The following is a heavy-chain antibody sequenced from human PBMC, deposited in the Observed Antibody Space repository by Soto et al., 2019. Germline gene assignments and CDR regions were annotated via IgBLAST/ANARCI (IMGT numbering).Heavy chain of an antibody. J-gene: IGHJ4*02. CDR2: IKTNANGGTT. CDR3: TGGDIAGDFDY. D-gene: IGHD5-12*01. CDR1: GFLFSNAW. V-gene: IGHV3-15*01. Sequence: EVQMVESGGGLVKPGGSLRLSCAASGFLFSNAWMSWVRQAPGKGLGWVGRIKTNANGGTTDYATAVKGRFTVSRDDSKNTVYLNMNSVKTEDTAVYSCTGGDIAGDFDYWGQGTLVTVSS.